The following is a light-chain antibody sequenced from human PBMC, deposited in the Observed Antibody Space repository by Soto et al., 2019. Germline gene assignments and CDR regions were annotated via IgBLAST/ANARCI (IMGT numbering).Light chain of an antibody. Sequence: QSVLTQPPSASGTPGQRVTISCSGSSSNIGTNYVYWYHHLPGTAPKLLIYRNDQRPSGVPDRFSGSKSGASASLAITGLQAEDEADYYCQAYDYTLTASVFGGGTKLTVL. CDR1: SSNIGTNY. CDR2: RND. V-gene: IGLV1-47*01. CDR3: QAYDYTLTASV. J-gene: IGLJ3*02.